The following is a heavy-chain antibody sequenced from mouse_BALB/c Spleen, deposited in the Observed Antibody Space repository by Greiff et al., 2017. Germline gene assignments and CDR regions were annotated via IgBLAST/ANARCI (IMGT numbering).Heavy chain of an antibody. D-gene: IGHD2-1*01. CDR3: ARQGGNSYYAMDY. J-gene: IGHJ4*01. CDR2: ISSGGGST. Sequence: EVHLVESGGGLVKPGGSLKLSCAASGFAFSSYDMSWVRQTPEKRLEWVAYISSGGGSTYYPDTVKGRFTISRDNAKNTLYLQMSSLKSEDTAMYYCARQGGNSYYAMDYWGQGTSVTVSS. CDR1: GFAFSSYD. V-gene: IGHV5-12-1*01.